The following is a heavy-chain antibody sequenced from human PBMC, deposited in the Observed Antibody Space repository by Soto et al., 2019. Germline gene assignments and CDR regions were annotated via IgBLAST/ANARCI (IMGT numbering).Heavy chain of an antibody. CDR1: GYTFTGYY. CDR3: ARNGYSGYEILQGYYYYYYYMDV. V-gene: IGHV1-2*04. CDR2: INPNSGGT. Sequence: QVQLVQSGAEVKKPGASVKVSCKASGYTFTGYYMHWVRQAPGQGLEWMGWINPNSGGTNYAQKFQGWVTMTRDTSISTDYMELSRLRSDDTAVDYCARNGYSGYEILQGYYYYYYYMDVWGKGTTVTVSS. D-gene: IGHD5-12*01. J-gene: IGHJ6*03.